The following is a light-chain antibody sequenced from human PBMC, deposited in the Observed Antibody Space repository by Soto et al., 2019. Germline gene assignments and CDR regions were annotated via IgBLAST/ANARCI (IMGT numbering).Light chain of an antibody. CDR2: DVS. CDR1: SSDVGDYNY. Sequence: QSALTQPASVSRSPGQSITISCTGSSSDVGDYNYVAWYQQHPDKAPKLMIFDVSSRPSGVSNRFSGSKSGSTASLTISWLQAEDEADYFCSSYSSSGTLYVFGTGTKLTVL. CDR3: SSYSSSGTLYV. V-gene: IGLV2-14*01. J-gene: IGLJ1*01.